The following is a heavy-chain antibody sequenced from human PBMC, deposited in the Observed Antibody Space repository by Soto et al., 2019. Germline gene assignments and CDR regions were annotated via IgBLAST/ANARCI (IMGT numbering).Heavy chain of an antibody. CDR1: GGSFSGYY. CDR2: INHSGST. CDR3: AREEAARWFDP. Sequence: SETLSLTCAVYGGSFSGYYWSWLRQPPGKGLEWIGEINHSGSTNYNPSLKSRVTISVDTSKNQFSLKLSSVTAADTAVYYCAREEAARWFDPWGQGTLVTVSS. J-gene: IGHJ5*02. V-gene: IGHV4-34*01. D-gene: IGHD6-6*01.